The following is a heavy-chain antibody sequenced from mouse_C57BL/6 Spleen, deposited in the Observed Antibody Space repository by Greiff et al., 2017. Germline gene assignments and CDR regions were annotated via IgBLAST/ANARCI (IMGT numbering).Heavy chain of an antibody. CDR3: ERGEFAD. CDR1: GYTFTDYK. J-gene: IGHJ3*01. V-gene: IGHV1-39*01. CDR2: INPNYGTT. Sequence: EVQLQQPGAELVKPGASVKISCKASGYTFTDYKMNWVKQSNGQSLEWIGGINPNYGTTSYNQKFKGKATLTVDQSSSPAYMQLNGLTSDDSAVYYCERGEFADWGQRTLVTVAA.